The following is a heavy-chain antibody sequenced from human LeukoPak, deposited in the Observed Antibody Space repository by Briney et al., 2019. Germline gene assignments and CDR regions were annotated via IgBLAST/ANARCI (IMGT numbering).Heavy chain of an antibody. D-gene: IGHD2-2*01. CDR3: ARDYCSSTSCLFDY. V-gene: IGHV1-2*06. J-gene: IGHJ4*02. CDR1: GYSVTSYY. Sequence: ASVKVSCKASGYSVTSYYMDGVRQAPGQGLEWMGRSNPNSGDTNCAQKFQGRVTMTRDTSISTAYMELSRLRSDDTAVYYCARDYCSSTSCLFDYWGQGTLVTVSS. CDR2: SNPNSGDT.